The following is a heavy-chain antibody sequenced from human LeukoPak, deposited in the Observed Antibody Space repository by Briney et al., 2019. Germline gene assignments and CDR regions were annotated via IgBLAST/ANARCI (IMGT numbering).Heavy chain of an antibody. D-gene: IGHD2-15*01. V-gene: IGHV3-21*01. Sequence: GGPLRLSCAASGFTFSSYSMNWVRQAPGKGLEWVSSISSSSSYIYYADSVKGRFTISRDNAKNSLYLQMNSLRAEDTAVYYCARVYCSGGSCCYDYWGQGTLVTVSS. CDR3: ARVYCSGGSCCYDY. CDR1: GFTFSSYS. CDR2: ISSSSSYI. J-gene: IGHJ4*02.